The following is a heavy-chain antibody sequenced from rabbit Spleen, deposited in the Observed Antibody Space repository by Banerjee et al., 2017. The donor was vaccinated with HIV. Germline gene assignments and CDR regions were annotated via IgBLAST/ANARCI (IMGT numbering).Heavy chain of an antibody. CDR3: ARDLASVVGWNFNL. V-gene: IGHV1S45*01. D-gene: IGHD3-1*01. CDR2: IYGGVIDSA. Sequence: QQQLEESGGGLVKPGGTLTLTGTASGFAFSTDYYICWVRQAPGKGLESIACIYGGVIDSAYYATWAKGRFTISKTSSTTVTLQMTSLTAADTATYFCARDLASVVGWNFNLWGQGTLVTVS. CDR1: GFAFSTDYY. J-gene: IGHJ4*01.